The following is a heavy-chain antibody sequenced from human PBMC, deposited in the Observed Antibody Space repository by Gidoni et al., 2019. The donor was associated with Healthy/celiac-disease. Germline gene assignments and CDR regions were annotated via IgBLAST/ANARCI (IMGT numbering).Heavy chain of an antibody. D-gene: IGHD3-3*01. CDR2: ISYDGSNK. V-gene: IGHV3-30-3*01. CDR1: GFPLRSYA. CDR3: ARDIGGCEHYYSYGMDV. Sequence: QVQLVESGGGVVQTGRSLRLTGAASGFPLRSYAMHWVSQAPGQGLAWVAVISYDGSNKYYADSVKGRFTISRDNSKNTLSLQMNSLRADDPAVYYCARDIGGCEHYYSYGMDVWGQGTTVTVSS. J-gene: IGHJ6*02.